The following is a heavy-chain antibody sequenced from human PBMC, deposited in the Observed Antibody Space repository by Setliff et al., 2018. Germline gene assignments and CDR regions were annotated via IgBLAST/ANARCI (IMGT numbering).Heavy chain of an antibody. J-gene: IGHJ3*02. CDR2: IYYSGST. V-gene: IGHV4-39*07. CDR3: ATHAPNYYDSSGYYLRAFDI. Sequence: PSETLSLTCTVSGGSISSSSYYWGWIRQPPGKGLEWIGSIYYSGSTYYNPSLKSRVTISVDTSKNQFSRKLSSVTAADTAVYYCATHAPNYYDSSGYYLRAFDIWGQGTMVTVSS. D-gene: IGHD3-22*01. CDR1: GGSISSSSYY.